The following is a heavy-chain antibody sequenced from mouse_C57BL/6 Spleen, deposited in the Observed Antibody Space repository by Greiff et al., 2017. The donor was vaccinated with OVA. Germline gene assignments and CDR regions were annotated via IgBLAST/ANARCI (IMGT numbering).Heavy chain of an antibody. V-gene: IGHV1-53*01. CDR2: INPSNGGT. Sequence: QVQLQQPGTDLVKPGASVKLSCKASGYTFTSYWMPWVKQSPGQGLEWIGNINPSNGGTNYNEKFKGKAKLTVDKSSSTAYMQLSSLTSEDSAVYCCAREATEWYFDGWGTGTTVTVSS. CDR1: GYTFTSYW. D-gene: IGHD3-2*02. CDR3: AREATEWYFDG. J-gene: IGHJ1*03.